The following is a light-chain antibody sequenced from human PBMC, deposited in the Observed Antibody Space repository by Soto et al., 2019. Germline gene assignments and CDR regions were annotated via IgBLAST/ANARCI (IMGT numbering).Light chain of an antibody. Sequence: DIQMTQSPSTLSASVGDRVTITCRASQSTNSWLAWYQQKPGKAPKILIYKVSNLESGVPSRFSGSGSGTEFTLTISSLQPDDFATYYCQQYNTYPSTFAQGTKVDIK. CDR1: QSTNSW. J-gene: IGKJ1*01. CDR2: KVS. CDR3: QQYNTYPST. V-gene: IGKV1-5*03.